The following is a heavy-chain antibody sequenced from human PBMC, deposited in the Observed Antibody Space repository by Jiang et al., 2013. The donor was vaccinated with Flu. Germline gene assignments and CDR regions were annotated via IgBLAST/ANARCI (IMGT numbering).Heavy chain of an antibody. CDR2: IYYSGST. V-gene: IGHV4-39*07. D-gene: IGHD6-13*01. Sequence: GSGLVKPSETLSLTCTVSGGSISSSSYYWGWIRQPPGKGLEWIGSIYYSGSTYYNPSLKSRVTISVDTSKNQFSLKLSSVTAADTAVYYCARDKGYSSSWYETWGQGTLVTVSS. CDR1: GGSISSSSYY. CDR3: ARDKGYSSSWYET. J-gene: IGHJ5*02.